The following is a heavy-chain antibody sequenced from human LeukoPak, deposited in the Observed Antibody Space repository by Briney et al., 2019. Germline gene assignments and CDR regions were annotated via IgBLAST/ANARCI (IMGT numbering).Heavy chain of an antibody. CDR2: ISSSSTYI. D-gene: IGHD2-15*01. Sequence: PGRSLRLSCAASGFPLSSNNMNWVRQAPGKGLEWVASISSSSTYIYYADSLKGRFTISRDNAKNSLYLQMNNLRVDDTAVYYCASPRYCSGGYCYGDLDIWGQGTMVTVSS. CDR1: GFPLSSNN. J-gene: IGHJ3*02. V-gene: IGHV3-21*01. CDR3: ASPRYCSGGYCYGDLDI.